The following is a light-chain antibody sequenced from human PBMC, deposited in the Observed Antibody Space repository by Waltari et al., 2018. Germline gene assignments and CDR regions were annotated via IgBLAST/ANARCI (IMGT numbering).Light chain of an antibody. CDR1: ELPSKY. J-gene: IGLJ1*01. CDR3: YSSDSTGLRV. CDR2: EDT. V-gene: IGLV3-10*01. Sequence: SYELTQPPSVSVSPVQTARITSSGHELPSKYAYWFQQKSGQAPRLVIYEDTKRPSGIPERFSGSSSGTVATLTITGAQVDDEADYYCYSSDSTGLRVFGGGTTVVVL.